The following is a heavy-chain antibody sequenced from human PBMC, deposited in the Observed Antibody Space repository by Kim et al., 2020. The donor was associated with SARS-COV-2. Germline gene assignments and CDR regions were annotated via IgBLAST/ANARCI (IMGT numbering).Heavy chain of an antibody. CDR3: ARGASSGWFGDY. V-gene: IGHV3-66*02. CDR1: GFTVTDTY. Sequence: GGSLRLSCAVSGFTVTDTYMTWVRQAPGKGLEWVSIMRSGSITYYADSVKGRFTISADNSRNTLYLQMNSLRPEDTAVYFCARGASSGWFGDYWGQGALVTVSS. J-gene: IGHJ4*02. D-gene: IGHD6-19*01. CDR2: MRSGSIT.